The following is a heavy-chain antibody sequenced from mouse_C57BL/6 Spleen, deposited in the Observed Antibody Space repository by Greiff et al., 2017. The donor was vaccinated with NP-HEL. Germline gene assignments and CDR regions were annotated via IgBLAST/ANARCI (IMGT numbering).Heavy chain of an antibody. J-gene: IGHJ3*01. Sequence: VQLQQPGAELVRPGTSVKLSCKASGYTFTSYWMHWVKQRPGQGLEWIGVIDPSDSYTNYNQKFKGKATLTVDTSSSTAYMQLSSLTSEDSAVYYCARPYDKGFAYWGQGTLVTVSA. CDR1: GYTFTSYW. CDR2: IDPSDSYT. CDR3: ARPYDKGFAY. D-gene: IGHD2-12*01. V-gene: IGHV1-59*01.